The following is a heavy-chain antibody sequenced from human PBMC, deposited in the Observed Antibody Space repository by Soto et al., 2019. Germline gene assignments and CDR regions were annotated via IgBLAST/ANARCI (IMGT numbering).Heavy chain of an antibody. J-gene: IGHJ4*02. CDR2: INHSGST. Sequence: SETLSLTCAVYGGSFSGYYWSWIRQPPGKGLEWIGEINHSGSTNYNPSLKSRVAISVDTSKNQYSLKLSSVTAADTAVYYCARGRGTLATYSSSWYGNDYWGQGTLVTVSS. D-gene: IGHD6-13*01. CDR3: ARGRGTLATYSSSWYGNDY. V-gene: IGHV4-34*01. CDR1: GGSFSGYY.